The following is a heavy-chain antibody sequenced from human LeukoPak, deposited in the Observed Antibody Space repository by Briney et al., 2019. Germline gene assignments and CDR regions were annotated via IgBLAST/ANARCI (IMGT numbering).Heavy chain of an antibody. CDR3: ARDLIIAVAGTGDDAFDI. J-gene: IGHJ3*02. D-gene: IGHD6-19*01. V-gene: IGHV3-48*01. CDR1: GFTFSSYN. CDR2: ISSSSSTI. Sequence: GGSLRLSCAASGFTFSSYNMNWVRQAPGKGLEWVSYISSSSSTIYYADSVKGRFTISRDNAKNSLYLQMNSLRAEDTAVYYCARDLIIAVAGTGDDAFDIWGQGTMVTVSS.